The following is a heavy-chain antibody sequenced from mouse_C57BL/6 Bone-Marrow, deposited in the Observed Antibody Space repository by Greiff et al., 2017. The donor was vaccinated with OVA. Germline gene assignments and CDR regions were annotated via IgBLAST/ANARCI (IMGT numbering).Heavy chain of an antibody. D-gene: IGHD2-5*01. CDR1: GYAFTNYL. J-gene: IGHJ2*01. CDR2: INPGSGGT. V-gene: IGHV1-54*01. CDR3: ARVYYSNYPYYFDY. Sequence: QVHVKQSGAELVRPGTSVKVSCKASGYAFTNYLIEWVKQRPGQGLEWIGVINPGSGGTNYNEKFKGKATLTADKSSSTAYMQLSSLTSEDSAVYFCARVYYSNYPYYFDYWGQGTTLTVSS.